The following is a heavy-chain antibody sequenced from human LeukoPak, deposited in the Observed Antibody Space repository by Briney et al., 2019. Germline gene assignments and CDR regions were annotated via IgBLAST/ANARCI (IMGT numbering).Heavy chain of an antibody. D-gene: IGHD3-22*01. J-gene: IGHJ4*02. CDR3: ASKVERYYYDSSGYYPLDY. Sequence: ASVKVSCKASGYTFTSYGISWVRQAPGQGLEWMGWISAYNGNTNYAQKLQGRVTMTTDTSTSTAYMELSSLRSEDTAVYYCASKVERYYYDSSGYYPLDYWGQGTLVTVSS. CDR1: GYTFTSYG. CDR2: ISAYNGNT. V-gene: IGHV1-18*01.